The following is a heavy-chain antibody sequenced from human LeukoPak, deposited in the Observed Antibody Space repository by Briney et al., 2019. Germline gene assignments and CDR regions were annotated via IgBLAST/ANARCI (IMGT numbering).Heavy chain of an antibody. Sequence: GGSLRLSCTASGFTFSSYNMNWVRQAPGKGLEWVSSFTAYSGASINYADSVRGRFTISRDNAKNSLYLQIDSLRAEDTAVYHCARGTYSGYDSSFDYWGQGTLVTVSS. CDR1: GFTFSSYN. J-gene: IGHJ4*02. CDR3: ARGTYSGYDSSFDY. V-gene: IGHV3-21*01. D-gene: IGHD5-12*01. CDR2: FTAYSGASI.